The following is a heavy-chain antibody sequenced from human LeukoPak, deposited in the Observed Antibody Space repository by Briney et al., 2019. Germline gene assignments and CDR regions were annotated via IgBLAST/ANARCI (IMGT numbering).Heavy chain of an antibody. CDR1: GGSITSYY. CDR2: IYYSGSS. V-gene: IGHV4-59*01. CDR3: ARVASYYDSSGYSEYFQH. J-gene: IGHJ1*01. D-gene: IGHD3-22*01. Sequence: SETLSLTCTVSGGSITSYYWSWIRQPPGKGLEWIGYIYYSGSSNYNPSLKSRVTISVDTSKNQFSLNLSSVTAADTAVYYCARVASYYDSSGYSEYFQHWGQGTLVTVSS.